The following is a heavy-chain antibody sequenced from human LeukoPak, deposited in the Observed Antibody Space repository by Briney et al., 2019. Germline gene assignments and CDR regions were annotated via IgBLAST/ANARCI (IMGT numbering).Heavy chain of an antibody. CDR2: INPSGGST. V-gene: IGHV1-46*01. J-gene: IGHJ4*02. D-gene: IGHD3-10*01. CDR1: GYTFTSYY. Sequence: GASVKVSCKASGYTFTSYYMHWVRQAPGQGLEWMGIINPSGGSTSYAQKFQGRVTMTRDMSTSTVYMELSSVTAADTAVYYCARDFIEHYGSGSFIYWGQGTLVTVSS. CDR3: ARDFIEHYGSGSFIY.